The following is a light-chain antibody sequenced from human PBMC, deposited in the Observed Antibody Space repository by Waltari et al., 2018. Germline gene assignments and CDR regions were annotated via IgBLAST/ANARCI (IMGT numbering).Light chain of an antibody. CDR1: SSDVGGYNY. J-gene: IGLJ2*01. CDR2: DVI. V-gene: IGLV2-14*03. CDR3: SSYTSSSTLEVV. Sequence: QSALTQPASVSGSPGQSITISCTGTSSDVGGYNYVSWYQQHPGKAPKLMIYDVINRPSGVSNRFSGSNAGNTASLTISGLQAEDEAYYYCSSYTSSSTLEVVFGGGTKLTVL.